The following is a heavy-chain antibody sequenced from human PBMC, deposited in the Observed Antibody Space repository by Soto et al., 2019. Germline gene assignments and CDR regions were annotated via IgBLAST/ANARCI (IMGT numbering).Heavy chain of an antibody. CDR3: ALGDIVLVPAAMAFDY. CDR2: ISYDGSNK. D-gene: IGHD2-2*01. J-gene: IGHJ4*02. Sequence: QVQLVESGGGVVQPGRSLRLSCAASGFTFSSYAMHWVRQAPGKGLEWVAVISYDGSNKYYADSVKGRFTISRDNSKNTLYLQMNSLRAEDTAVYYCALGDIVLVPAAMAFDYWGQGTLATVSS. V-gene: IGHV3-30-3*01. CDR1: GFTFSSYA.